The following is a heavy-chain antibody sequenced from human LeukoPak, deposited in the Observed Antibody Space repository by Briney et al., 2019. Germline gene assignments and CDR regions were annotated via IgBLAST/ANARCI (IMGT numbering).Heavy chain of an antibody. J-gene: IGHJ4*02. D-gene: IGHD3-9*01. CDR2: IIPIFGTA. CDR1: GGTFSSYA. CDR3: ATGDYDILTGYYTDYYFDY. Sequence: SVKVSCTASGGTFSSYAISWVRQAPGQGLEWMGGIIPIFGTANYTQKFQGRVTITADESTSTAYMELSSLRSEDTAVYYCATGDYDILTGYYTDYYFDYWGQGTLVTVSS. V-gene: IGHV1-69*13.